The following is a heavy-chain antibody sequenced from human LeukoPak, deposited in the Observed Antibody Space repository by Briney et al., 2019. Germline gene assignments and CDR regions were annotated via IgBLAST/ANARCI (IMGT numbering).Heavy chain of an antibody. Sequence: SETLSLTCTVSGGSISSSSYYWGWIRQPPGKGLEWIGSIYYSGSTYYNPSLKSRLTISVDTSKNQFSLKLSSVTAADTAVYYCAREGLDFYYDSSGSHYWGQGTLVTVSS. CDR1: GGSISSSSYY. J-gene: IGHJ4*02. D-gene: IGHD3-22*01. V-gene: IGHV4-39*07. CDR3: AREGLDFYYDSSGSHY. CDR2: IYYSGST.